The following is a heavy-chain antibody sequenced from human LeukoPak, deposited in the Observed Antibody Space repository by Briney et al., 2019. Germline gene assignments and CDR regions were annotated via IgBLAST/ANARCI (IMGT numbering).Heavy chain of an antibody. D-gene: IGHD5-24*01. Sequence: SVKVSCKASGGTFSSYAISWVRQAPGQGVEWMGGIIPIFGTANYAQKFQGRVTITADKSTSTAYMELSSLRSEDTAVYYCARGGELEMASIAPGYYYMDVWGKGTTVTVSS. J-gene: IGHJ6*03. CDR1: GGTFSSYA. V-gene: IGHV1-69*06. CDR3: ARGGELEMASIAPGYYYMDV. CDR2: IIPIFGTA.